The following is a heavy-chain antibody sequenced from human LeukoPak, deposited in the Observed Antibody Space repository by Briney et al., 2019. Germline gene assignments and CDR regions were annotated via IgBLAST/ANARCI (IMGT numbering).Heavy chain of an antibody. CDR1: GITLSNYG. V-gene: IGHV3-23*01. Sequence: GGSLRLSCVVAGITLSNYGMSWVRQAPGKGLEWVSGISERGGSTNYADSVKGRFIISRDTSKNTVYLQMNSLRVEDTAVYFCAKRGIVIRAVIIIGFHKEAYYIDYWGQGILVTVSS. J-gene: IGHJ4*02. CDR3: AKRGIVIRAVIIIGFHKEAYYIDY. D-gene: IGHD3-10*01. CDR2: ISERGGST.